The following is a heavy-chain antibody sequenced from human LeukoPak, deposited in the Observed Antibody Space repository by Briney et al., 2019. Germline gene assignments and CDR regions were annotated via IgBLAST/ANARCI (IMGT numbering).Heavy chain of an antibody. CDR1: GGSISSSSYY. V-gene: IGHV4-39*07. CDR3: ARFDILTVGGGFDP. D-gene: IGHD3-9*01. J-gene: IGHJ5*02. Sequence: PSETLSLTCTVSGGSISSSSYYWGWIRQPPGKGLEWIGSIYYSGSTYYNPSPKSRVTISVDTSKNQFSLKLSSVTAADTAVYYCARFDILTVGGGFDPWGQGTLVTVSS. CDR2: IYYSGST.